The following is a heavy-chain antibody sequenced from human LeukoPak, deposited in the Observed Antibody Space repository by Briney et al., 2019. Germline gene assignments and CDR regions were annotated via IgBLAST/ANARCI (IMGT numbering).Heavy chain of an antibody. CDR1: GDTFTSYY. CDR3: AAGIEAGGLGDY. Sequence: ASVKVSCKASGDTFTSYYLHCVRQAPGHGLEWMGVINPSGASTSYAQKFQGRLTMTKDTSTSTVYMELSSLRSEDTAVYYCAAGIEAGGLGDYWGQGTLVTVSS. J-gene: IGHJ4*02. V-gene: IGHV1-46*01. CDR2: INPSGAST. D-gene: IGHD6-13*01.